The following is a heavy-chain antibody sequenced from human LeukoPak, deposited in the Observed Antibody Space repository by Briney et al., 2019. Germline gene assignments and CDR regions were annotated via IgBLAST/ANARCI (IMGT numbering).Heavy chain of an antibody. CDR2: IWYDGSDK. CDR1: GFTFSSDG. V-gene: IGHV3-33*06. CDR3: AKALYSSSWYSWYDY. Sequence: TGGSLRLSCAASGFTFSSDGMHWVRQAPGKGLEWVAVIWYDGSDKYYADSVKGRFTISGDTSKNPLSLQLNSLRAEDTAVYYCAKALYSSSWYSWYDYWGQGTLVTVSS. D-gene: IGHD6-13*01. J-gene: IGHJ4*02.